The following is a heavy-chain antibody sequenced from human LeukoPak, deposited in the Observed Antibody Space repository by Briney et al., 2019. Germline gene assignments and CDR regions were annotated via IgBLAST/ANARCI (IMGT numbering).Heavy chain of an antibody. D-gene: IGHD5-12*01. CDR3: ARDSVDIVVYYYYYYMDV. CDR2: ISAYNGNT. J-gene: IGHJ6*03. CDR1: GYTFTSYG. Sequence: ASVKVSCKASGYTFTSYGISWVRQAPGQGLEWMGWISAYNGNTNYAQKLQGRVTMTTDTSTSTAYMELRSLRSDDTAVYYRARDSVDIVVYYYYYYMDVWGKGTTVTVSS. V-gene: IGHV1-18*01.